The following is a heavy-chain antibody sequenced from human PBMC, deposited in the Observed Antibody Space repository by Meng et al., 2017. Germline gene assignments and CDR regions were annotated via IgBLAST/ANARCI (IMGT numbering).Heavy chain of an antibody. CDR1: ELTLSSNV. CDR2: ISYDGSNK. J-gene: IGHJ4*02. CDR3: AHFDY. V-gene: IGHV3-30*01. Sequence: QGQLVELGGGVVNPGRSMILSCAASELTLSSNVMHWVRQAPGKGLEWVAVISYDGSNKYYADSVKGRFTISRENYKNTLYLQMNSLRAEDTAVYYCAHFDYWGQGTLVTVSS.